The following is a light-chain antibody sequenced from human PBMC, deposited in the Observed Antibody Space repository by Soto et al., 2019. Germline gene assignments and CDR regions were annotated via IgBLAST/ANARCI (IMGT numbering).Light chain of an antibody. Sequence: EIVLTQSPGTLSLSPGERATLSCRASQTVSNSYLAWDQQKVGQAPRLLIYGASTRATGVPDRFRGSGSGTDFTLTISRVEPEDFAVYYCKQFGSSRLTFGGGTKVDIX. CDR1: QTVSNSY. CDR3: KQFGSSRLT. J-gene: IGKJ4*01. V-gene: IGKV3-20*01. CDR2: GAS.